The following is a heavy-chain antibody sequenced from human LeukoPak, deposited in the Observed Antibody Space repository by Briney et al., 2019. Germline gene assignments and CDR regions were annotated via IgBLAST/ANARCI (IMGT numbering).Heavy chain of an antibody. J-gene: IGHJ4*02. V-gene: IGHV4-59*01. Sequence: KPSETLSLTCTVSGGSISSYYWSWFRKPPGKGREGIGYIYYSGSTNYNPSLKSRVTISVDTSKNQFSLKLSSVTAADTAVYYCARYRYDSSGYYYGDWGQGTLVTVSS. CDR3: ARYRYDSSGYYYGD. CDR2: IYYSGST. CDR1: GGSISSYY. D-gene: IGHD3-22*01.